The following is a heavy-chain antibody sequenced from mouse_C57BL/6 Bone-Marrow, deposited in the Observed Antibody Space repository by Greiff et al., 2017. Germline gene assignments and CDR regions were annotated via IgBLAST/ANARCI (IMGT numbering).Heavy chain of an antibody. V-gene: IGHV1-81*01. D-gene: IGHD1-1*01. J-gene: IGHJ2*01. CDR2: IYPRSGNT. CDR1: GYTFTSYG. CDR3: ARSHYYGSSHDY. Sequence: QVQLKESGAELARPGASVKLSCKASGYTFTSYGISWVKQRTGQGLEWIGEIYPRSGNTYYNEKFKGKATLTADKSSSTAYMELRSLTSEDSAVYFCARSHYYGSSHDYWGQGTTRTVSS.